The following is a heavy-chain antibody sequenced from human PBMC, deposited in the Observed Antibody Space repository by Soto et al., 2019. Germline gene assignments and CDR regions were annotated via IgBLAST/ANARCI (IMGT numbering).Heavy chain of an antibody. Sequence: RASVKVSCKASGYTFTSYYMHWVRQAPGQGLEWMGLINPSGGSTSYAQKFQGRVTMTRDTSTSTVYMELSSLRSKDTDVYYCARVKCSSGYYYGFWGQGTPVTVSS. CDR1: GYTFTSYY. D-gene: IGHD3-22*01. CDR3: ARVKCSSGYYYGF. V-gene: IGHV1-46*01. CDR2: INPSGGST. J-gene: IGHJ4*02.